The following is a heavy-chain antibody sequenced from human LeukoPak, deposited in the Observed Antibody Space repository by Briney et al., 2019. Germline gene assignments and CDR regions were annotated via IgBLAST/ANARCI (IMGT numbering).Heavy chain of an antibody. CDR2: ISYDGSKK. CDR3: ARDPILYDRIGVVPTAQPLGYLDL. D-gene: IGHD2-2*01. V-gene: IGHV3-30*04. J-gene: IGHJ2*01. Sequence: PGGSLRLSCAASEFTFSIYAIHWVRQAPGKGLEWVAVISYDGSKKYYADSMKGRFTISRDNSKNTLYLQINSVRAEDTAVYYCARDPILYDRIGVVPTAQPLGYLDLWGRGTLVTVSS. CDR1: EFTFSIYA.